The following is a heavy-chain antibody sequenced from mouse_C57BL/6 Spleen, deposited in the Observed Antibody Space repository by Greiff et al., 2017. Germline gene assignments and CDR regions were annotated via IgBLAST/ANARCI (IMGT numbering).Heavy chain of an antibody. J-gene: IGHJ4*01. CDR2: IYPGDGDT. D-gene: IGHD4-1*01. Sequence: VQLQQSGAELVKPGASVKISCKASGYAFSSYWMNWVKQRPGKGLEWIGQIYPGDGDTNYNGKFKGKATLTADKSSSTAYMQLSSLTSEDSAVYFGAREGNWDGDAMDYWGQGTSVTVSS. CDR3: AREGNWDGDAMDY. CDR1: GYAFSSYW. V-gene: IGHV1-80*01.